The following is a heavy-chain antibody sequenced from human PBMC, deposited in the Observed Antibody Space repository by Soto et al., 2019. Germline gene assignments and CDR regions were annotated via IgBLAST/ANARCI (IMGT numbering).Heavy chain of an antibody. Sequence: PSETLSLTCTVSGGSISSYYWSWIRQPPGKGLEWIGYIYYSGSTNYNPSLKSRVTISVDTSKNQFSLKLSSVTAADTAVYYCARSNSGYDYYYYYYMDVWGKGTTVTVSS. CDR3: ARSNSGYDYYYYYYMDV. CDR2: IYYSGST. J-gene: IGHJ6*03. D-gene: IGHD5-12*01. CDR1: GGSISSYY. V-gene: IGHV4-59*08.